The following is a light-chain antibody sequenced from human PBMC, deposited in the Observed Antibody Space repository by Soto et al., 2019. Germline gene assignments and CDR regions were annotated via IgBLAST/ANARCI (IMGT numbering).Light chain of an antibody. V-gene: IGKV3-20*01. J-gene: IGKJ1*01. CDR2: GAS. CDR1: QSVSSSY. Sequence: EIVLTQSPGTLSLSPGERATLSWRASQSVSSSYLAWYQQKPGQAPRLLIYGASSRATGIPDRFSGSGSGTDFTLTISRLEPEDFAVYYCQQYGSSRWTFGQGTKVEI. CDR3: QQYGSSRWT.